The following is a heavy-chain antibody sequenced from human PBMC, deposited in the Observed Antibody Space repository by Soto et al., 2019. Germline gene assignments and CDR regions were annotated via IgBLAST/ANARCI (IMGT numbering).Heavy chain of an antibody. Sequence: GGSLRLSCAASGFTFSSYAMSWVRQAPGKGLEWVSAISGSGGSTYYADSVKGRFTISRDSSKNTLYLQMNSLRAEDTAVYYCAKVSNYRYYYDMDVWGQGTTVTVS. CDR1: GFTFSSYA. CDR3: AKVSNYRYYYDMDV. CDR2: ISGSGGST. J-gene: IGHJ6*02. D-gene: IGHD4-4*01. V-gene: IGHV3-23*01.